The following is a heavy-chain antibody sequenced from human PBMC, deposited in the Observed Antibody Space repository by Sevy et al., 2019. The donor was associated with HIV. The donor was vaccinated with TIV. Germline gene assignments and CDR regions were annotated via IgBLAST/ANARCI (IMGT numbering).Heavy chain of an antibody. Sequence: GESLKISCKGSGYSFATYWIAWVRQMPGKGLEWMGIIYPDDSDTRYSPSFQGQVTISADKSISTAYLQWNSLKASDTAMYYCARRSAISAHDAFDIWGQGTMVTVSS. CDR3: ARRSAISAHDAFDI. CDR2: IYPDDSDT. V-gene: IGHV5-51*01. CDR1: GYSFATYW. J-gene: IGHJ3*02.